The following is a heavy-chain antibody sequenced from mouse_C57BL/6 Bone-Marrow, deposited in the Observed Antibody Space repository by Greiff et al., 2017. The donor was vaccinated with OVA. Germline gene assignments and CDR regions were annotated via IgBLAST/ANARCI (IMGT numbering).Heavy chain of an antibody. V-gene: IGHV5-2*03. Sequence: EVKLVESGGGLVQPGESLKLSCESNEYEFPSHDMSWVRKTPEKRLELVAAINSDGGSTYYPDTMERRFIISRDNTKKTLYLQMSSLRSEDTALYYCARRRITTVPHYFDYWGQGTTLTVSS. D-gene: IGHD1-1*01. CDR3: ARRRITTVPHYFDY. CDR1: EYEFPSHD. CDR2: INSDGGST. J-gene: IGHJ2*01.